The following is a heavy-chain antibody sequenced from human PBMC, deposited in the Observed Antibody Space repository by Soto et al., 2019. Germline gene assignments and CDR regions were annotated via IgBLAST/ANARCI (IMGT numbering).Heavy chain of an antibody. CDR2: ITSSDNYK. CDR3: AREPRGRFGELLYHFDY. J-gene: IGHJ4*02. Sequence: EVQLVESVGGLVKPGGSLRLSCAASGFTFSSYSMNWVRQAPGKGLEWVSSITSSDNYKFYADSVKGRFTISRDNAKNSLYLQMNSLRAEDTAVYYCAREPRGRFGELLYHFDYWGQGTLVTVSS. D-gene: IGHD3-10*01. CDR1: GFTFSSYS. V-gene: IGHV3-21*02.